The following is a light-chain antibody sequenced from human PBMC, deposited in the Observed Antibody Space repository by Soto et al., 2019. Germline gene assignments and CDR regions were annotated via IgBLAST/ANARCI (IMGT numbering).Light chain of an antibody. CDR1: QSISSW. Sequence: DIQMTQSPSTMSASVGDRVTITCWASQSISSWLAWYQQKPGKDPELLIYDASSLESGVPSRFSGSGSGTEFTLTISRLQPDDFATYYCQQYNSYTWTFGQGTKVDI. J-gene: IGKJ1*01. CDR2: DAS. V-gene: IGKV1-5*01. CDR3: QQYNSYTWT.